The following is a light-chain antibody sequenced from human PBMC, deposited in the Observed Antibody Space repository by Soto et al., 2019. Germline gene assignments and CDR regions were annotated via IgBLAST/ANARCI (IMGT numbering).Light chain of an antibody. CDR2: ETS. J-gene: IGKJ4*01. CDR1: QGIDSY. V-gene: IGKV1-9*01. CDR3: QQTRSHPST. Sequence: IELTQSPSSLSAFVGDRVTMTCRASQGIDSYLAWYQQRPGKVPQLLIYETSILQSGVSSRFSGSGSGTDFTLPISRLQAGDFATYYCQQTRSHPSTFGGGTKVDIK.